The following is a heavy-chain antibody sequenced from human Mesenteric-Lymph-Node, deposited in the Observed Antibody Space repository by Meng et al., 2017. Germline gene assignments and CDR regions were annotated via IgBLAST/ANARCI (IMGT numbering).Heavy chain of an antibody. Sequence: ASVKVSCKASGYTFTGYYMHWVRQAPGQGREWMGIINPSVGTTSYAQKFQGRVSMTRDTSTSTLYMELSSLMSEDTAVYYCARGRTITTIPSYFYYGMDVWGQGTTVTVSS. J-gene: IGHJ6*02. CDR1: GYTFTGYY. CDR3: ARGRTITTIPSYFYYGMDV. CDR2: INPSVGTT. V-gene: IGHV1-46*01. D-gene: IGHD1/OR15-1a*01.